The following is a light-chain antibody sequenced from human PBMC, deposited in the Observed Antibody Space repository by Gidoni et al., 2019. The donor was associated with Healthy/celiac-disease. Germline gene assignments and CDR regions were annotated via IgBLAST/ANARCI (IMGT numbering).Light chain of an antibody. Sequence: EIVMTQSPATLSVSPGERATLSCRASQSVSSNLAWYQQKPGQAPRLLIYGASTRATGIPARVSGSGSGTEVTLTISSLQSEDFAVYYCQQYNNWPPRTFXQXTKVXIK. J-gene: IGKJ1*01. CDR1: QSVSSN. CDR2: GAS. CDR3: QQYNNWPPRT. V-gene: IGKV3-15*01.